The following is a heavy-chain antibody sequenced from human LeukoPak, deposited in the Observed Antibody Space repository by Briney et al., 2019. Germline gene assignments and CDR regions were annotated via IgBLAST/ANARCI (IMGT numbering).Heavy chain of an antibody. Sequence: TGGSLRLSCPASGFTFSSYWMSWVRQLPGKGLEWVANIKQGGSQTYYVDSVKGRFNISRDNAKNSLYLQMNTLRVEDTAVYYCARGAILDYWGQGTLITVSS. CDR1: GFTFSSYW. CDR2: IKQGGSQT. CDR3: ARGAILDY. V-gene: IGHV3-7*04. D-gene: IGHD3-9*01. J-gene: IGHJ4*02.